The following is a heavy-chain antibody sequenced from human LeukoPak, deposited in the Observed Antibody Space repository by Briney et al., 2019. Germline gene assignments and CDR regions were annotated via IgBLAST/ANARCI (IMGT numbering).Heavy chain of an antibody. CDR2: IWYDGSNK. Sequence: GRSLRLSCAASGFTFSSYGMHWVRQAPGKGLEWVAVIWYDGSNKYYADSVKGRFTISRDSSKNTLYLQMNSLRAEDTAVYYCARDGYSSGSDYWGQGTLVTVSS. D-gene: IGHD6-19*01. CDR1: GFTFSSYG. V-gene: IGHV3-33*01. CDR3: ARDGYSSGSDY. J-gene: IGHJ4*02.